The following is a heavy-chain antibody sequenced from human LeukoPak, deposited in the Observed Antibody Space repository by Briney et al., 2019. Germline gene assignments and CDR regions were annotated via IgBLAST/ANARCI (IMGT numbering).Heavy chain of an antibody. CDR2: TNPNSGGT. CDR3: ARDLGSGSYYVTDY. V-gene: IGHV1-2*02. CDR1: GYTFTGYY. D-gene: IGHD1-26*01. Sequence: ASVKVSCKASGYTFTGYYMHWVRQAPGQGPEWMGWTNPNSGGTNYAQKFQGRVTMTRDTPISTGYMELSRLRSDDTAVYYCARDLGSGSYYVTDYWGQGTLVTVSS. J-gene: IGHJ4*02.